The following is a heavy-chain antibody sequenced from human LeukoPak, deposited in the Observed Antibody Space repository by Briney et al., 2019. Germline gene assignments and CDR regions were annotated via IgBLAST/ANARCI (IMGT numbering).Heavy chain of an antibody. CDR1: GGTFSSYA. J-gene: IGHJ5*02. CDR2: IIPIFGTA. V-gene: IGHV1-69*06. CDR3: ARVGPSGPGGWFDP. D-gene: IGHD2-15*01. Sequence: SVKVSCKASGGTFSSYAISCVRQAPGQGLEWMGGIIPIFGTANYAQKFQGRVTITADKSTSTAYMELSSLRSEDTAVYYCARVGPSGPGGWFDPWGQGTLVTVSS.